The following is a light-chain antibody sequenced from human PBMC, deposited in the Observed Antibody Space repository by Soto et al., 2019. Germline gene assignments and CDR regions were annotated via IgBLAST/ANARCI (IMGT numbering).Light chain of an antibody. J-gene: IGKJ2*01. CDR1: QRLSSSY. Sequence: EIVLTQSPGTLSLSPGDRATLSCRASQRLSSSYLAWYQQKPGQAPRLLIYSASSRATGIPDRFSGSGSGTDFSRTIIKLEPEDFAGYYCQQYTRSRYIFGQGTKLEIK. CDR3: QQYTRSRYI. V-gene: IGKV3-20*01. CDR2: SAS.